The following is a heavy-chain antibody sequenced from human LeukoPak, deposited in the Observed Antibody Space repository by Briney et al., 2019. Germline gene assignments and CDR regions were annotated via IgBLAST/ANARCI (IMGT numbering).Heavy chain of an antibody. Sequence: GGSLRLSCAASGFTFSSYSMNWVRQAPGKGLEWVSYISSSSSTIYYADSVKGQFTISRDNAKNSLYLQMNSLRAEDTAVYYCARADGSYYSNFGFDYWGQGTLVTVSS. D-gene: IGHD1-26*01. CDR2: ISSSSSTI. V-gene: IGHV3-48*01. CDR3: ARADGSYYSNFGFDY. CDR1: GFTFSSYS. J-gene: IGHJ4*02.